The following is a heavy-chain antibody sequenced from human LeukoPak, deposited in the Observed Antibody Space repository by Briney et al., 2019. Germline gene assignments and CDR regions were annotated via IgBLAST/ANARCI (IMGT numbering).Heavy chain of an antibody. Sequence: SETLSLTCAVYGGSFSGYYWSWIRQPPGKGLDWIGEINHSGSTNYNPSLKSRVTISVDTSKNQFSLKLSSVTAADTAVYYCAREGSDSGYDFVGPWGQGTLVTVSS. D-gene: IGHD5-12*01. J-gene: IGHJ4*02. CDR3: AREGSDSGYDFVGP. CDR1: GGSFSGYY. V-gene: IGHV4-34*01. CDR2: INHSGST.